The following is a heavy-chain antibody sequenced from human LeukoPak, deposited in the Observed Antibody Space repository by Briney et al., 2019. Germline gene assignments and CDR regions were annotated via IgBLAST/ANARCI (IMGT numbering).Heavy chain of an antibody. CDR3: ARAGRRYSSGWYENHYYGMDV. J-gene: IGHJ6*02. Sequence: GGSLRLSCAASGFTFSSYSMNWVRQAPGKGLEWVSYISSSSSTIYYADSVKGRFTISRDNAKNSLYLQMNGLRAEDTAVYYCARAGRRYSSGWYENHYYGMDVWGQGTTVTVSS. CDR2: ISSSSSTI. D-gene: IGHD6-19*01. CDR1: GFTFSSYS. V-gene: IGHV3-48*04.